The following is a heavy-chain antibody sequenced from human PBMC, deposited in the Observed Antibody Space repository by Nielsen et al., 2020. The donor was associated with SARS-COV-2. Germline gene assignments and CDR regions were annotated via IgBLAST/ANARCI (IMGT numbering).Heavy chain of an antibody. J-gene: IGHJ4*02. Sequence: GESLKISCVGSGFSFSSYAMHWVRQAPGKGLEWVASISGDSNYIFYSELVKGRFTMSRDNGKNSLYLQMNTLRSEDTALYYCTRGFYSQSDCWGQGTLVTVSS. D-gene: IGHD2-15*01. CDR1: GFSFSSYA. CDR2: ISGDSNYI. CDR3: TRGFYSQSDC. V-gene: IGHV3-21*01.